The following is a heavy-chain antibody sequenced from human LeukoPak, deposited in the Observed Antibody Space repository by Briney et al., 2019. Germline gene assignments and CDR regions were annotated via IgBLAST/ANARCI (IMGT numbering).Heavy chain of an antibody. CDR2: FDPEDGET. J-gene: IGHJ4*02. V-gene: IGHV1-24*01. Sequence: GASVKVSCKVSGYTLTELSMHWVRQAPGKGLEWMGGFDPEDGETIYAQKFQGRVTMTEDTSTDTAYMELGSLRSEDTAVYYCATDNGQGYYGSGSYYNLGYWGQGTLVTVSS. CDR1: GYTLTELS. CDR3: ATDNGQGYYGSGSYYNLGY. D-gene: IGHD3-10*01.